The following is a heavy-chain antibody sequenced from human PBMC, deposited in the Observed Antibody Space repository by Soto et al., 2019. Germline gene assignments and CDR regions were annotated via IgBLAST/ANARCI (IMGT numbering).Heavy chain of an antibody. J-gene: IGHJ4*02. D-gene: IGHD4-17*01. CDR1: GGSISSYY. CDR3: ARAYGYYFDY. CDR2: IYYSGST. V-gene: IGHV4-59*01. Sequence: SETLSLTCTVSGGSISSYYWSWIRQPPGKGLEWIGYIYYSGSTTHNPSLKSRVTISVDTSKNQFSLKLSSVTAADTAVYYCARAYGYYFDYWGQGTLVPGSS.